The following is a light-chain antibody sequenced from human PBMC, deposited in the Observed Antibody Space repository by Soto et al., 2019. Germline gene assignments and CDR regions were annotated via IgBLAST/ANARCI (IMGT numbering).Light chain of an antibody. J-gene: IGKJ4*01. Sequence: DIQTTQSPSYLSASVGGRVTITCRASQSISRYLNWYQQKPGKAPKXXIYAASSLQSGVPSRFSGSGSGTDFTPTLSSLKHEDGATYYGQQRYSTPLTFGGGTKVDIK. CDR2: AAS. V-gene: IGKV1-39*01. CDR1: QSISRY. CDR3: QQRYSTPLT.